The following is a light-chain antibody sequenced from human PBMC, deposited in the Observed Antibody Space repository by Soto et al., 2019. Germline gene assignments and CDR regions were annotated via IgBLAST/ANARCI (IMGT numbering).Light chain of an antibody. J-gene: IGKJ4*01. V-gene: IGKV3-20*01. Sequence: EIVLTQSPGTLSLSPGERATLSCRASQSVSSTYVAWYQQKRGQAPRLLIFGASNRATGIPDRFSGSGSETDFTLTISRLEPEDFAVYYCQQYGSSLGLTFGGGTKVEIK. CDR2: GAS. CDR1: QSVSSTY. CDR3: QQYGSSLGLT.